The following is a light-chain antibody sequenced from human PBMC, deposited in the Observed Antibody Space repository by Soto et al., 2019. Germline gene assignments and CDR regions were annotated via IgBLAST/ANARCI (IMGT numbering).Light chain of an antibody. CDR1: QSVSSN. Sequence: EIVMTQSPATLSVSPGERPTLSCRASQSVSSNLAWYQQKPGQDPXXLIYGASTRATGIPARFSVSGSGTDFPLPISSLQSEDFAVYDCQQYNNWPAFGQGTKVDIK. CDR3: QQYNNWPA. J-gene: IGKJ1*01. CDR2: GAS. V-gene: IGKV3-15*01.